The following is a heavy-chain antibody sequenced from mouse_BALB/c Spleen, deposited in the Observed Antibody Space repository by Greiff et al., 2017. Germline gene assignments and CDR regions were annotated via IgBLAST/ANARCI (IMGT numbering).Heavy chain of an antibody. CDR1: GFSLTGYG. CDR3: ARGRGYRYYFDY. D-gene: IGHD1-2*01. J-gene: IGHJ2*01. CDR2: IWGDGST. Sequence: VNVVESGPGLVAPSQSLSITCTVSGFSLTGYGVNWVRQPPGKGLEWLGMIWGDGSTDYNSALKSRLSISKDNSKSQVFLKMNSLQTDDTARYYCARGRGYRYYFDYWGQGTTLTVSS. V-gene: IGHV2-6-7*01.